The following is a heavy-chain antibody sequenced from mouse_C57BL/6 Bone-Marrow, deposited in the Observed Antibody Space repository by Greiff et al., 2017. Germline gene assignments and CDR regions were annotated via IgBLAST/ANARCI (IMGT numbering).Heavy chain of an antibody. D-gene: IGHD1-1*01. CDR1: GFNIKDDY. CDR3: TTGGVATDYYAMDY. V-gene: IGHV14-4*01. Sequence: EVQLQQSGAELVRPGASVKLSCTASGFNIKDDYMHWVKQRPEQGLEWLGWIDPENGDTKYASKFQGKATRTADTSSNTAYLLLSSLTSEDTAVYYCTTGGVATDYYAMDYWGQGTSVTVSS. CDR2: IDPENGDT. J-gene: IGHJ4*01.